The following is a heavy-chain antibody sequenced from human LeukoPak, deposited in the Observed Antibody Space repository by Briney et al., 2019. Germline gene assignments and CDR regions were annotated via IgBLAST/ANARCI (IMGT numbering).Heavy chain of an antibody. CDR1: GFTFSSYE. D-gene: IGHD6-19*01. J-gene: IGHJ4*01. CDR2: ISSGSTI. V-gene: IGHV3-48*03. CDR3: ARESIAVAGAPFDY. Sequence: GGSLRLSCAASGFTFSSYEMNWVRQAPGKGLEWVSYISSGSTIYDADSVKGRFTISRDNAKNSLYLQMNSLRAEDTAVYYCARESIAVAGAPFDYWGHGTLVTVSS.